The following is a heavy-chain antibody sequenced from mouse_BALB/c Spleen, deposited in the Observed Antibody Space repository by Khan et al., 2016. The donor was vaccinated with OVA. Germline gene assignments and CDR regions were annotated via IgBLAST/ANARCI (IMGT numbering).Heavy chain of an antibody. CDR1: GYSITSDYA. Sequence: EVQLQESGPGLVKPSQSLSLTCTVTGYSITSDYAWHWIRQFPGNKLEWMGYISYSGNTNYNPSLKSRISITRDTSKNQFFLQLNFVTIEDTATYYCARIQGGDFDYWGQGTTLTVSS. D-gene: IGHD3-2*02. CDR2: ISYSGNT. J-gene: IGHJ2*01. CDR3: ARIQGGDFDY. V-gene: IGHV3-2*02.